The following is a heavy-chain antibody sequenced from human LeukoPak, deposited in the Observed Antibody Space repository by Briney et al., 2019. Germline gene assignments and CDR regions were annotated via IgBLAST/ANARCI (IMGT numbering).Heavy chain of an antibody. V-gene: IGHV1-18*01. CDR1: AYTFTSFG. J-gene: IGHJ4*02. CDR3: ARDGIAATGRDY. CDR2: ISPYSGNT. Sequence: ASVKVSFKASAYTFTSFGINWVRQAPGQGLEWMGWISPYSGNTNYEQKFQGRLTMTTNTSTSTAYMELRGLRSDDTAVYYCARDGIAATGRDYWGQGTLVTVSS. D-gene: IGHD6-13*01.